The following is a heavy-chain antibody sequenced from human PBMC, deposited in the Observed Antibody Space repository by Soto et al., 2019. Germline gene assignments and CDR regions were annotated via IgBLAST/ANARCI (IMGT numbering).Heavy chain of an antibody. J-gene: IGHJ4*02. CDR3: ARAGGTIFGLVPPPFGY. CDR2: IYYSGST. CDR1: GGSVSSGSYY. D-gene: IGHD3-3*01. V-gene: IGHV4-61*01. Sequence: PSETLSLTCTVSGGSVSSGSYYWSWIRQPPGKGLEWIGYIYYSGSTNYNPSLKSRVTISVDTSKNQFSLKLSSVTAADTAVYYCARAGGTIFGLVPPPFGYWGQGTLVTVSS.